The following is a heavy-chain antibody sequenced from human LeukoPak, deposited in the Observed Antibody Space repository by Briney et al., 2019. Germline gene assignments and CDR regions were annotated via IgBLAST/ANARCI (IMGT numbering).Heavy chain of an antibody. CDR3: ARDLEYCSSTSCYSPGGFQH. D-gene: IGHD2-2*02. Sequence: EASVKVSCKASGYTFIGYYLHWVRQAPGQGLEWMGWINPTSGGTNYAQKFQDRVTMTTDTSTSTAYMELRSLRSDDTAVYYCARDLEYCSSTSCYSPGGFQHWGQGTLVTVSS. CDR2: INPTSGGT. J-gene: IGHJ1*01. V-gene: IGHV1-2*02. CDR1: GYTFIGYY.